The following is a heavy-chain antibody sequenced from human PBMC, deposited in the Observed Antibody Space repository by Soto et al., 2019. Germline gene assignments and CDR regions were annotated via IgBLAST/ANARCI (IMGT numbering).Heavy chain of an antibody. V-gene: IGHV1-69*06. Sequence: SVKVSRKASGGNSSSYIITWVRQAPGQGLEWVGGIIPIFGTTNYAQKFQGSVTIIADKSTSTAYMELSSLASEDTAVYYCARVKTMVRGGLWYYYGMDVWGQGTTVTASS. D-gene: IGHD3-10*01. CDR3: ARVKTMVRGGLWYYYGMDV. CDR1: GGNSSSYI. J-gene: IGHJ6*02. CDR2: IIPIFGTT.